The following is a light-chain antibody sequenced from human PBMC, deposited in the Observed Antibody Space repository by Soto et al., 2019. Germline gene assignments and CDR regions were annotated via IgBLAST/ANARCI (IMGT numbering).Light chain of an antibody. CDR1: QSVSSSY. J-gene: IGKJ1*01. CDR3: QQYAS. Sequence: EIVLTQSPGTLSLSPGERATLSCRASQSVSSSYLAWYQQKPGQAPRLLIYGASSRATGIPDRSSGSGSGTDFTLTISRLEPEDFAVYYCQQYASFGQGTKVDIK. V-gene: IGKV3-20*01. CDR2: GAS.